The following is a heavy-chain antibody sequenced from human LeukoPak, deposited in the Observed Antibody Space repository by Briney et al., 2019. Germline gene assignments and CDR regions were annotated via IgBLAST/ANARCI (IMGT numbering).Heavy chain of an antibody. V-gene: IGHV3-23*01. CDR2: ISGSGGST. D-gene: IGHD5-18*01. J-gene: IGHJ4*02. CDR1: GFTFSSYA. CDR3: AKLDTAMVRGCYFDY. Sequence: GGSLRLSCAAYGFTFSSYAMSLVRQAPGKGLEWVSAISGSGGSTYYADSVKGRFTISRDNSKNTLYLQMNSLRAEDTAVYYCAKLDTAMVRGCYFDYWGQGTLVTVSS.